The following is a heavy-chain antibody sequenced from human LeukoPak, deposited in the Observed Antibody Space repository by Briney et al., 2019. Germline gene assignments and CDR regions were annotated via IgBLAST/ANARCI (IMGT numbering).Heavy chain of an antibody. D-gene: IGHD3-10*01. CDR2: IYRHGGT. J-gene: IGHJ4*02. CDR1: GFTVSTNY. V-gene: IGHV3-66*01. CDR3: AKNRGITMVRGVFDY. Sequence: GGSLRLSCAASGFTVSTNYVSWVRQAPGKGLEWVSVIYRHGGTAYADSVQGRFSISRDNSKNTLYLQMNSLRAEDTAVYYCAKNRGITMVRGVFDYWGQGTLVTVSS.